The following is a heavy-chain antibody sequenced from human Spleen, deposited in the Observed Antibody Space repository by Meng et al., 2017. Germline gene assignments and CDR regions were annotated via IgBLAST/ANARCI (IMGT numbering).Heavy chain of an antibody. CDR1: GFTFSILG. V-gene: IGHV3-33*01. CDR3: TGNSHIYGFDY. Sequence: QVHLVESGGGVVNPGGSLRLSCAASGFTFSILGMHWVRQAPGKGLEWVAVIWSDGDTKYYADSVKDRFTISRDNSKNTLHLQMNSLTAEDTAVYYCTGNSHIYGFDYWGPGTLVTVSS. J-gene: IGHJ4*02. D-gene: IGHD5-18*01. CDR2: IWSDGDTK.